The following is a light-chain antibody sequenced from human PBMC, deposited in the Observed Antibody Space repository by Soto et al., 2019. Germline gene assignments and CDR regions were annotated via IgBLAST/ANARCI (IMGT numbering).Light chain of an antibody. V-gene: IGLV2-14*01. CDR2: EVS. J-gene: IGLJ2*01. CDR1: SSDVGGYNY. Sequence: QSALTQPASVSGSPGQSITISCTGTSSDVGGYNYVSWYQQHPGKAPKLMIYEVSNRPSGVSNRFSGSKSGNTASLTISGLQAEDEAYYYCFSYTSTRTLIFGGGTQRPS. CDR3: FSYTSTRTLI.